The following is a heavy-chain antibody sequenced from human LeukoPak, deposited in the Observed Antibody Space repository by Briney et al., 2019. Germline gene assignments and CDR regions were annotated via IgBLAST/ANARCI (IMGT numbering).Heavy chain of an antibody. D-gene: IGHD1-14*01. CDR1: GFTFGRYW. J-gene: IGHJ1*01. V-gene: IGHV3-7*01. Sequence: GGSLRLSCAASGFTFGRYWMSWVRQAPGKGLEWVANIKQDGNEKHYVESVKGRFTISRDNAKNSLHLQMNSLRAEDTAVYYCARDRYFQYWGQGTLVTASS. CDR2: IKQDGNEK. CDR3: ARDRYFQY.